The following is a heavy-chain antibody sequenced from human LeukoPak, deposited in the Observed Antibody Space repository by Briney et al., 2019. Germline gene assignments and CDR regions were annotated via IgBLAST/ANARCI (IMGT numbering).Heavy chain of an antibody. CDR3: ARATYSSGWYFLPPNDY. J-gene: IGHJ4*02. V-gene: IGHV3-30*03. CDR1: GFSFSSYN. CDR2: ISYDGNIK. D-gene: IGHD6-19*01. Sequence: GGSLRLSCAASGFSFSSYNFHWVRQAPGKGLQWLGFISYDGNIKYEDSVKGRFTISRDNSKNTLYLQMNSLRAEDTAVYYCARATYSSGWYFLPPNDYWGQGTLVTVSS.